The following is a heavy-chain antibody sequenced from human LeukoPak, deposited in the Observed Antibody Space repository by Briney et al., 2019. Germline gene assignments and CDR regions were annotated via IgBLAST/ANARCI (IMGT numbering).Heavy chain of an antibody. V-gene: IGHV3-21*04. CDR2: ISSSSSYI. CDR3: ARGNLELWSLYFGY. D-gene: IGHD3-16*01. CDR1: GFTFSSYS. Sequence: GGSLRLSCAASGFTFSSYSMNWVRQAPGKGLEWVSSISSSSSYIYYADSVKGRFTISRDNAKNSLYLQMNSLRAEDTAVYYCARGNLELWSLYFGYWGQGTLVTVSS. J-gene: IGHJ4*02.